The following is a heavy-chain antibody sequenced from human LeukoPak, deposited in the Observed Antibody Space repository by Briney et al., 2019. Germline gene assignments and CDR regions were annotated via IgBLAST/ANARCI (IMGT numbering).Heavy chain of an antibody. CDR3: AKDLLVYDFWSGYSVYYYGMDV. V-gene: IGHV3-23*01. CDR2: ISGSGSST. J-gene: IGHJ6*02. CDR1: GFTFSSYA. Sequence: GGSLRLSCAASGFTFSSYAMSWVRQAPGKGLEWVSAISGSGSSTYYADSVKGRFTISRDNSKNTLYLQMNSLRAEDTAVYYCAKDLLVYDFWSGYSVYYYGMDVWGQGTTVTVSS. D-gene: IGHD3-3*01.